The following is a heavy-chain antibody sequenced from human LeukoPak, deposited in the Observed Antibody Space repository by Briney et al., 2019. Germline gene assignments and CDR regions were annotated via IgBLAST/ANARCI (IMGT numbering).Heavy chain of an antibody. Sequence: GGSLRLSCAASGFTFSSYSMNWVRQAPGKGLEWVSYISSSSSTIYYADSVKGRFTISRDNAKNSLYLQMNSLRAEDTAVYYCARDIGDGYNSGVDYWGQGTLVTVSS. CDR3: ARDIGDGYNSGVDY. J-gene: IGHJ4*02. CDR1: GFTFSSYS. CDR2: ISSSSSTI. V-gene: IGHV3-48*01. D-gene: IGHD5-24*01.